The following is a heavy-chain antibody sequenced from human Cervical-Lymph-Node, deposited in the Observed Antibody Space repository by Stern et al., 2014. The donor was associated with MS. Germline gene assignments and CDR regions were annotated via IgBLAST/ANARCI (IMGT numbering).Heavy chain of an antibody. CDR1: GGTFSSYT. Sequence: QMQLVQSGAEVKKPGSSVKVSCKASGGTFSSYTISWVRQAPGQGLEWMGRIIPILGIANYAQKFQGRVTITADKSTSTAYMELSSLRSEDTAVYYCARDFAAAAGTIWETYFDYWGQGTLVTVSS. V-gene: IGHV1-69*09. J-gene: IGHJ4*02. CDR2: IIPILGIA. D-gene: IGHD6-13*01. CDR3: ARDFAAAAGTIWETYFDY.